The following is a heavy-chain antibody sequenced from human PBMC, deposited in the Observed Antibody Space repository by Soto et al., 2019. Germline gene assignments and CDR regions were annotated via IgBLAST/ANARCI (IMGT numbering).Heavy chain of an antibody. J-gene: IGHJ4*02. CDR2: ISSSSTFI. V-gene: IGHV3-21*01. CDR3: ASHPPRDY. CDR1: GFTFSTYS. Sequence: GSLRLSCAASGFTFSTYSMNWVRQAPGKGLEWVSSISSSSTFIYYADSVKGRFTISRDNAKNSLYLQMNSLRAEDTAVYYCASHPPRDYWGQGTLVTVSS.